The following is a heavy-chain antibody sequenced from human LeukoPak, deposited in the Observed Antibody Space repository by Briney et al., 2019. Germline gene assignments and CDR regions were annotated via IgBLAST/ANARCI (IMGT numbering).Heavy chain of an antibody. CDR2: MNPNSGNT. V-gene: IGHV1-8*01. Sequence: ASVKVSCKASGGTFTSYDINWVRQATGQGLEWMGWMNPNSGNTGYAQKFQGRVTITRNTSISTAYMELSSLRSEDTAVYYCARAGGGYDFWSGYYTSYWYFDLWGRGTLVTVSS. CDR3: ARAGGGYDFWSGYYTSYWYFDL. CDR1: GGTFTSYD. D-gene: IGHD3-3*01. J-gene: IGHJ2*01.